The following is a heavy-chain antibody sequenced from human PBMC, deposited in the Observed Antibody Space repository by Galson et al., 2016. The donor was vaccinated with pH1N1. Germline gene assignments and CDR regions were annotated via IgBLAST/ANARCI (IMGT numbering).Heavy chain of an antibody. Sequence: SVKVSCKASGYTFTSNDISWVRQAPGQGLEWMGWSSTYNGNTNYAQKLQGRASMTTDKSTSTAYMELRSLRSEDTAEYYCVRVKKKGDSRGWSAADYWGQGTLVTVSS. J-gene: IGHJ4*02. CDR2: SSTYNGNT. V-gene: IGHV1-18*01. CDR1: GYTFTSND. CDR3: VRVKKKGDSRGWSAADY. D-gene: IGHD6-19*01.